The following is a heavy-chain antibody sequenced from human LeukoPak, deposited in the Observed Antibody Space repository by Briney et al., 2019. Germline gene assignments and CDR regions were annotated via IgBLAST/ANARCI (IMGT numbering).Heavy chain of an antibody. CDR1: GFTFSSYG. D-gene: IGHD6-13*01. Sequence: GGSLRLSCAASGFTFSSYGMHWVRQAPGKGLEWVAVISYDGSNKYYADSVKGRFTISRVNSKNTLYLQMNSLRAEDTAVYYCAKMLHSSSWYWAGWYYYYGMDVWGQGTTVTVSS. V-gene: IGHV3-30*18. J-gene: IGHJ6*02. CDR2: ISYDGSNK. CDR3: AKMLHSSSWYWAGWYYYYGMDV.